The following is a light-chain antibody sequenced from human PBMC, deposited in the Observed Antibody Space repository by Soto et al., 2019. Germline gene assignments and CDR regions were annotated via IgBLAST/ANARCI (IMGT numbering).Light chain of an antibody. CDR2: DVS. V-gene: IGLV2-11*01. CDR3: CSYAGSYTHYV. J-gene: IGLJ1*01. CDR1: SGDVGGYNY. Sequence: SVLTQPRSVSGSPGQSVTISCTGTSGDVGGYNYVSWYQEHPGKAPKLMIYDVSKRPSGVPDRFSGSKSGNTASLTISGLQAEDEADYYCCSYAGSYTHYVFGTGTKVTVL.